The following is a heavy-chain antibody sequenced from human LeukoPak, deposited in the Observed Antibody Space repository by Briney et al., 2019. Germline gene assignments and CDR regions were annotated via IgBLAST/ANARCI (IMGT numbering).Heavy chain of an antibody. V-gene: IGHV3-30*18. Sequence: GGSLRLSCAAPGFTFSTYAMHWVRHAPGKGLEWVTVISYDGTNKYYADSVKGRFTISRDNSKNTLYLQMNSLRAEDTAVYYCAKSLGYCSGNRCRINYYYYYGMDVWGQGTTVTVSS. CDR1: GFTFSTYA. D-gene: IGHD2-15*01. J-gene: IGHJ6*02. CDR3: AKSLGYCSGNRCRINYYYYYGMDV. CDR2: ISYDGTNK.